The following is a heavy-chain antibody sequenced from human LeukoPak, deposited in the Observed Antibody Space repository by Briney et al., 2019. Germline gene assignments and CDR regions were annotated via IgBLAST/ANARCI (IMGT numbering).Heavy chain of an antibody. V-gene: IGHV3-21*01. CDR3: ARDKHTMIVVGAFDI. D-gene: IGHD3-22*01. CDR2: ISSSSSYI. CDR1: GFTFSSYS. Sequence: GGSLRLSCAASGFTFSSYSMNWVRQAPGKGLEWVSSISSSSSYIYYADSVKGRFTISRDNARNSLYLQMNSLRAEDTAVYYCARDKHTMIVVGAFDIWGQGTMVTVSS. J-gene: IGHJ3*02.